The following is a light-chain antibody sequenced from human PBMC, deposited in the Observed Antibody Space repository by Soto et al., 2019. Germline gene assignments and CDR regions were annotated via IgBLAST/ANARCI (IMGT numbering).Light chain of an antibody. V-gene: IGLV2-18*02. J-gene: IGLJ1*01. Sequence: QSALTQPPSVSGSPGQSITMSCTGTSSDVGSYNRVSWYQQSPGTAPKLMIYEVTNRPSGVPDRFSGSKSGNTASLTISGLQAEDEADYYCSSYTTNSTFVFGTGTKVT. CDR1: SSDVGSYNR. CDR3: SSYTTNSTFV. CDR2: EVT.